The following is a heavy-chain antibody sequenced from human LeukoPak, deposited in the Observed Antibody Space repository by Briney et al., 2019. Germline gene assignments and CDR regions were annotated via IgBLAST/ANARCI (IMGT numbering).Heavy chain of an antibody. V-gene: IGHV4-38-2*02. CDR2: IYHSGST. D-gene: IGHD3-3*01. CDR3: ARLYYDFWSGLDV. J-gene: IGHJ6*04. Sequence: SETLSLTCTVSGYSISSGYYWGWIRQPPGKGLEWIGSIYHSGSTYCNPSLKSRVTMSVDTSKNQFSLKLSSVTAADTAVYYCARLYYDFWSGLDVWGKGTTVTVSS. CDR1: GYSISSGYY.